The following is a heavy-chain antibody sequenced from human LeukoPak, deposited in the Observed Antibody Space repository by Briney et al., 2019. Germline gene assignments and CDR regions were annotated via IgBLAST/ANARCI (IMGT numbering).Heavy chain of an antibody. CDR3: ASLYYFDRSRGWNY. V-gene: IGHV4-34*01. D-gene: IGHD3-22*01. CDR1: GGSFSGYY. Sequence: SETLSLTCAVYGGSFSGYYWSWIRQPPGKGLEGIGEINHSGSTNYNPPLKSRVTISVDTSKNQFSLKLSSVTAADTAVYYCASLYYFDRSRGWNYWGQGTLVTVSS. CDR2: INHSGST. J-gene: IGHJ4*02.